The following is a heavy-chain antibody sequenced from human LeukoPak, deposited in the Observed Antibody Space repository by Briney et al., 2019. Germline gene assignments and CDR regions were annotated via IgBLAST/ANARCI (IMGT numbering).Heavy chain of an antibody. J-gene: IGHJ6*02. CDR1: GFTFGNYA. Sequence: GGSLRLSCTASGFTFGNYAMSWFRQAPGKGLEWIGSVRSKGDGGTTEYAASVKGRFIISRDDSKSIAYLQMDSLKTEDTAVYYCARVGATYYDILTGYYGYYYGMDVWGQGTTVTVSS. V-gene: IGHV3-49*03. CDR2: VRSKGDGGTT. D-gene: IGHD3-9*01. CDR3: ARVGATYYDILTGYYGYYYGMDV.